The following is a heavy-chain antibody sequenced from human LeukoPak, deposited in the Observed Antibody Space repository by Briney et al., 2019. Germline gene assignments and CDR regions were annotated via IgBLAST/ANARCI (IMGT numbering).Heavy chain of an antibody. CDR2: IYYSGST. D-gene: IGHD2-15*01. CDR3: ARSAFISDAFDI. V-gene: IGHV4-31*03. CDR1: GGSISSGGYY. Sequence: SQTLSLTCTVSGGSISSGGYYWSWIRQHPGKGLEWIGYIYYSGSTYYNPSLKSRVTISVDTSKNQFSLKLSSVTAADTAVYYCARSAFISDAFDIWGQGTMVTVSS. J-gene: IGHJ3*02.